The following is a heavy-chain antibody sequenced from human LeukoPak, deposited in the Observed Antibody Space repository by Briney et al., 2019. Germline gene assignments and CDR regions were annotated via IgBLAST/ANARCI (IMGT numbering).Heavy chain of an antibody. J-gene: IGHJ4*02. D-gene: IGHD3-10*01. V-gene: IGHV1-18*01. CDR2: MSAYNGNT. Sequence: ASVKVSCKASGYTFTSYGISWVRQAPGQGLEWMGWMSAYNGNTNYAQKLQGRVTMTTDTSTSTAYMELRSLRSDDTAVYYCARDEQLLVRGVIPRFDYWGQGTLVTVSS. CDR1: GYTFTSYG. CDR3: ARDEQLLVRGVIPRFDY.